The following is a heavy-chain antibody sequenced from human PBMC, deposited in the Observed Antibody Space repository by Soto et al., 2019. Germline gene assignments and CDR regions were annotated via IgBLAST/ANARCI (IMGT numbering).Heavy chain of an antibody. D-gene: IGHD6-13*01. CDR2: IYTRGNT. CDR1: GGSIRSGGYY. CDR3: ARGCVAEAGDAFDI. V-gene: IGHV4-31*01. J-gene: IGHJ3*02. Sequence: QVQLQESGPGLVKASQTLSLTCTVSGGSIRSGGYYWSWIRQHPGEGLEWIGHIYTRGNTYYNPSLKRLINISLDQSTIQFSLNLNSVTAADTAVYYCARGCVAEAGDAFDIWGQGTMVTVSS.